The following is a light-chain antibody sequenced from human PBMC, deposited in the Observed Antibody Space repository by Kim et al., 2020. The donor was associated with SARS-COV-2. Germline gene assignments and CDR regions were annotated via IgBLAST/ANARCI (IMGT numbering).Light chain of an antibody. CDR1: LGIRDY. V-gene: IGKV1-27*01. CDR2: AAS. Sequence: SASGGDRVTITCRASLGIRDYLAWYQQKPGEVPKLLIYAASTLQSGVPLRFSGSGSGTDFTLNISDLQPEDAATYFCQKYDSAPWTFGQGTKLEI. J-gene: IGKJ1*01. CDR3: QKYDSAPWT.